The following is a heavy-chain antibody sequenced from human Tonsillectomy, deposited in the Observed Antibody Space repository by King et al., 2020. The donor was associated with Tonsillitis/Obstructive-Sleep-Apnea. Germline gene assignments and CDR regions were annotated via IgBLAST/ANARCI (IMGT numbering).Heavy chain of an antibody. CDR1: GFTFSDYY. V-gene: IGHV3-11*06. CDR3: ARDSADDYVWGSYRSSGWFDP. CDR2: ISSNSSYT. Sequence: VQLVESGGGLVKPGGSLRLSCAASGFTFSDYYMSWVRQAPGKGLEWVSYISSNSSYTNYADSVKGRFTISRDNAKNSLYLQMNSLRAEDTAVYYCARDSADDYVWGSYRSSGWFDPWGQGTLVTVSS. J-gene: IGHJ5*02. D-gene: IGHD3-16*02.